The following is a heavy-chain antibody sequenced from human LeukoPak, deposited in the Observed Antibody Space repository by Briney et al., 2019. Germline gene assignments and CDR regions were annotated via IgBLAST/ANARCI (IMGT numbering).Heavy chain of an antibody. CDR3: AKGALGYCSGGSCRGGDY. Sequence: GGSLRLSCATSGFTFSSYAMSWVRQAAGKGLEWVSAISGSGGSTYYADSVKGRFTISRDNSKNTLYLQMNSLGTEDTAVYYCAKGALGYCSGGSCRGGDYWGQGTLVTVSS. V-gene: IGHV3-23*01. D-gene: IGHD2-15*01. CDR2: ISGSGGST. J-gene: IGHJ4*02. CDR1: GFTFSSYA.